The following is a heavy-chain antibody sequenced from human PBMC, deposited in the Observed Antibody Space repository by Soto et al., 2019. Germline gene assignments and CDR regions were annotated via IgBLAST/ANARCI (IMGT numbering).Heavy chain of an antibody. D-gene: IGHD4-17*01. CDR2: IYYSGST. J-gene: IGHJ4*02. V-gene: IGHV4-59*01. CDR1: GGSISSYY. CDR3: ASLDYGDYYFDY. Sequence: SETLSLTCTVSGGSISSYYWSWIRQPPGKGLEWIGYIYYSGSTNYNPSLKSRVTISVDTSKNQFSLKLSSVTAADTAVYYCASLDYGDYYFDYWGQGTLVTVSS.